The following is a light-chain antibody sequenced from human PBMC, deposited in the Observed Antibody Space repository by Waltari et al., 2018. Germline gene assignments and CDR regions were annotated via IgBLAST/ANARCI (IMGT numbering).Light chain of an antibody. CDR3: QQYYVTPPT. CDR2: WAS. V-gene: IGKV4-1*01. CDR1: QSVLSSSNNRNY. J-gene: IGKJ5*01. Sequence: IVMTQSPDSLPVSLGERVTINCKSRQSVLSSSNNRNYLAWYQQKPGQPPKLLIYWASTRKSGVPDRFSASGSASDFTLTISNLQAEDVAVYFCQQYYVTPPTFGQGTRLEIK.